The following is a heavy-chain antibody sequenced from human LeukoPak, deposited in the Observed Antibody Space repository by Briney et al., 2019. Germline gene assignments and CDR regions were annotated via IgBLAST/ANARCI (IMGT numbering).Heavy chain of an antibody. CDR2: INRGGST. CDR3: ARGRGTGSYFYD. Sequence: ETLSPTCAVYGGSFSGYYWGWIRQPPGKGLEWIGEINRGGSTNYNPSLKSRVTISIDTSRNYFSLKLSSVTAADTAVYYCARGRGTGSYFYDWGQGTLVTVSS. J-gene: IGHJ4*02. D-gene: IGHD3/OR15-3a*01. V-gene: IGHV4-34*01. CDR1: GGSFSGYY.